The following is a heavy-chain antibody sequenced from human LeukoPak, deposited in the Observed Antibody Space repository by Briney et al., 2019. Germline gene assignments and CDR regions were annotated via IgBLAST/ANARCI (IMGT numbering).Heavy chain of an antibody. V-gene: IGHV4-39*01. Sequence: SEILSLTCTVSGGSINSSSYYWGWIRQPPGKGLEWIGSIFYSGNTYDNPSVKSRVTISVDTSKNQFSLKLNSVTAADTAVYYCARHRSKWLQSSFDYWGQGTLVTVSS. CDR3: ARHRSKWLQSSFDY. D-gene: IGHD5-24*01. J-gene: IGHJ4*02. CDR2: IFYSGNT. CDR1: GGSINSSSYY.